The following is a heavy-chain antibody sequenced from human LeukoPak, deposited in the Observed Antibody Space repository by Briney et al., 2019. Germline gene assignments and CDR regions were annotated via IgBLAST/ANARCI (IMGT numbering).Heavy chain of an antibody. V-gene: IGHV3-74*01. D-gene: IGHD6-19*01. CDR2: INSDGYSI. Sequence: GGSLRLSCAASGFTFSSYAMSWVRQASGKGLVWLARINSDGYSISYADSVKGRFTISRDNAKNTLYLQMNSLGVEDTAMYYCARGIAVAGTDSWGQGTLVTVSS. J-gene: IGHJ4*02. CDR1: GFTFSSYA. CDR3: ARGIAVAGTDS.